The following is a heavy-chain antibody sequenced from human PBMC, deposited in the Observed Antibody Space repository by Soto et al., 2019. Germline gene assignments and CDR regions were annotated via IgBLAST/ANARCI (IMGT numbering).Heavy chain of an antibody. CDR3: VREAPCSNVVCQFDY. CDR2: ISSSRSTI. CDR1: GFTFSPYE. D-gene: IGHD2-8*01. V-gene: IGHV3-48*03. Sequence: PGGSLRLSCAASGFTFSPYEMSWVRQAPGKGLEWISYISSSRSTIHYADSVKGRFSISRDNAKKSLFLQMNSLRAEDTAVYYCVREAPCSNVVCQFDYWGRGTLVTVSS. J-gene: IGHJ4*02.